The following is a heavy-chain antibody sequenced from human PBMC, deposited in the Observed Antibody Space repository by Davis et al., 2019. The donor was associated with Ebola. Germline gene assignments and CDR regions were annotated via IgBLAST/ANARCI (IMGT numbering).Heavy chain of an antibody. CDR3: ATVERYCSSASCYNY. D-gene: IGHD2-2*02. Sequence: ASVKVSCKASGYTFTGYYMHWVRQAPGQGLEWMGWINPNSGGTNYAQKFQGRVTMTRSTSITTAYMELSSLRSEDTAVYYCATVERYCSSASCYNYWGQGTLVTVSS. V-gene: IGHV1-2*02. J-gene: IGHJ4*02. CDR1: GYTFTGYY. CDR2: INPNSGGT.